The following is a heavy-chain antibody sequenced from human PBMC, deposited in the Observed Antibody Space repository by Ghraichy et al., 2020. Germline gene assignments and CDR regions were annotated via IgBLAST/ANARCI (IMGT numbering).Heavy chain of an antibody. CDR2: INHSGST. D-gene: IGHD2-8*01. CDR3: ARVGYARSRGQAPFFDY. Sequence: SETLSLTCAVYGGSFSGYYWSWIRQPPGKGLEWIGEINHSGSTNYNPSLKSRVTISVDTSKNQFSLKLSSVTAADTAVYYCARVGYARSRGQAPFFDYWGQGTLVTVSS. J-gene: IGHJ4*02. V-gene: IGHV4-34*01. CDR1: GGSFSGYY.